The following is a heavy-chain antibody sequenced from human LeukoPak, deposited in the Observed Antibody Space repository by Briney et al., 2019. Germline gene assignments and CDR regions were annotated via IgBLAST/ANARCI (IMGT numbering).Heavy chain of an antibody. D-gene: IGHD6-19*01. V-gene: IGHV3-64D*06. CDR3: VRYSSGLDY. CDR2: MTSNGGST. J-gene: IGHJ4*02. CDR1: GFTFSRYT. Sequence: GGSLRLSCSASGFTFSRYTMYWVRQAPGKGLEYVSAMTSNGGSTYYADSVKGRFTISRDSSKNTLFLQMSSLRPEDTAVYYCVRYSSGLDYWGQGTLVTVSA.